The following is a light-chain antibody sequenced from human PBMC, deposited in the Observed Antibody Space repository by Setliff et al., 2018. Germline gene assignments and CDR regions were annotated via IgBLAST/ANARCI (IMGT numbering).Light chain of an antibody. CDR2: EVS. CDR3: ASYAGDGLHL. V-gene: IGLV2-14*01. J-gene: IGLJ1*01. CDR1: SSDVGGYNY. Sequence: ALTQPASVSGSPGQSITISCTGTSSDVGGYNYVSWYQQHPGKAPKLMIYEVSDRPSGVSNRFSGSKSGNTASLTVSGLQYEDEADYYCASYAGDGLHLFGPGTKVTVL.